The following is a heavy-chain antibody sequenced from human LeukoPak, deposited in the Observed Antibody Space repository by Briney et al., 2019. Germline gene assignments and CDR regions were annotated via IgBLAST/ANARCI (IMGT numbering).Heavy chain of an antibody. CDR2: ISGYNGKK. CDR3: EREVDTSMALPDY. Sequence: ASVQVSCKSSGYPFANHGISWVRQPPGLGLEWMGWISGYNGKKNYAQKFQGRVTMPTDTSTRIAFMDMMRAKDTDASVYYCEREVDTSMALPDYWGQGTLVTVSS. D-gene: IGHD5-18*01. V-gene: IGHV1-18*01. J-gene: IGHJ4*02. CDR1: GYPFANHG.